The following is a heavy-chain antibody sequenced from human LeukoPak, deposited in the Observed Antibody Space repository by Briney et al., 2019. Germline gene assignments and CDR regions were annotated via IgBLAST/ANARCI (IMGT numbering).Heavy chain of an antibody. CDR3: AREGAPDYYDTSGGDY. J-gene: IGHJ4*02. V-gene: IGHV4-34*01. D-gene: IGHD3-22*01. CDR2: INHTGST. Sequence: SETLSLTCAVYGGSFSGYYWSWIRQPPGKGLEWIGEINHTGSTNYNPSLKSRVTISVDTSKNQFSLKLSSVTAADTAVYYCAREGAPDYYDTSGGDYWGQGTLVTVSS. CDR1: GGSFSGYY.